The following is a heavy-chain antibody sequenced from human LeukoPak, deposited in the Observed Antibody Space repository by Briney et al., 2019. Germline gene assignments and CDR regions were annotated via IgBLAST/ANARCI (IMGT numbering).Heavy chain of an antibody. J-gene: IGHJ4*02. CDR2: INHRGST. D-gene: IGHD3-22*01. CDR1: GGSFSGYY. V-gene: IGHV4-34*01. CDR3: ARGRVVVITYDY. Sequence: SETLSLTCAVYGGSFSGYYWSWIRQPPGKGLKWIGEINHRGSTNYNPSLKSRVTISVDTSKNQFSLKLSSVTAADTAVYYCARGRVVVITYDYWGQGTLVTVSS.